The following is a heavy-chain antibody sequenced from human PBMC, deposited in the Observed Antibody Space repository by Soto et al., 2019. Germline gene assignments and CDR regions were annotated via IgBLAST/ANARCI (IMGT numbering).Heavy chain of an antibody. D-gene: IGHD1-26*01. CDR2: IYPGDSDT. CDR1: GYSFTSYW. J-gene: IGHJ3*02. Sequence: PGESLKISCKGSGYSFTSYWIGWVRQMPGKGLEWMGIIYPGDSDTRYSPSFQGQVTISAVKSISTAYLQWSSLEASDTAMYYCAXHASRSYSGSYDDAFDIWGQGTMVTVSS. V-gene: IGHV5-51*01. CDR3: AXHASRSYSGSYDDAFDI.